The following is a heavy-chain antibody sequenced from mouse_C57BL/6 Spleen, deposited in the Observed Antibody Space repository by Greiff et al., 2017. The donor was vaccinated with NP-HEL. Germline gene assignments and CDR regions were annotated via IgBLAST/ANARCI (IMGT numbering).Heavy chain of an antibody. CDR3: ARDYGSSYLDY. CDR2: IDPSDSYT. J-gene: IGHJ2*01. Sequence: QVQLQQPGAELVMPGASVKLSRKASGYTFTSYWMHWVKQRPGQGLEWIGEIDPSDSYTNYNQKFKGKSTLTVDKSSSTAYMQLSSLTSEDSAVYYCARDYGSSYLDYWGQGTTLTVSS. D-gene: IGHD1-1*01. CDR1: GYTFTSYW. V-gene: IGHV1-69*01.